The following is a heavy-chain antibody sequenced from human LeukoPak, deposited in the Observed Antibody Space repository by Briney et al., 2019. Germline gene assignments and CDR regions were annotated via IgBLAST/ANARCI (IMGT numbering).Heavy chain of an antibody. Sequence: PSETLSLTCTVSGGSIRSSSYYWGWIRQPPGKGLEWIGSIYYSGSTYYNPSLKSRATISVDTSKNQFSLKLSSVTAADTAVYYCARSRLNSDAFDIWGQGTMVTVSS. CDR1: GGSIRSSSYY. V-gene: IGHV4-39*01. D-gene: IGHD2/OR15-2a*01. J-gene: IGHJ3*02. CDR2: IYYSGST. CDR3: ARSRLNSDAFDI.